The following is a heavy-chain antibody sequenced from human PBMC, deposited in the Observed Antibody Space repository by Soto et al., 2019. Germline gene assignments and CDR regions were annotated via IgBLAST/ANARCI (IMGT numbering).Heavy chain of an antibody. CDR1: GFTFSSFA. J-gene: IGHJ6*02. CDR3: AKMSCSSTSCYPNYYYYYGMDV. CDR2: ISVSGFNT. Sequence: GGSLRLSCAASGFTFSSFAMSWGRQAPWKWLEWVSGISVSGFNTHYADSVKCRFTISRDNSKNTLYLQMNSLRDEDTAVYYCAKMSCSSTSCYPNYYYYYGMDVWGQGTKVTVS. D-gene: IGHD2-2*01. V-gene: IGHV3-23*01.